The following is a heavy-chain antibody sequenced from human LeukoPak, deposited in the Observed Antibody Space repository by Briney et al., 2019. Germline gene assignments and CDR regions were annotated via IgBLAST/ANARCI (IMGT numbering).Heavy chain of an antibody. Sequence: GGSLRLSCTAAGFTFSSYAMTWVRQAPGKGLEGVSIISGTGYTTYYADSVKGRFTISRDNSENTLYLQMNGLRAEDTAVYYCAKVLGIYGSSAYAWYFDYWGQGTLVTVSS. D-gene: IGHD6-13*01. CDR2: ISGTGYTT. CDR1: GFTFSSYA. J-gene: IGHJ4*02. CDR3: AKVLGIYGSSAYAWYFDY. V-gene: IGHV3-23*01.